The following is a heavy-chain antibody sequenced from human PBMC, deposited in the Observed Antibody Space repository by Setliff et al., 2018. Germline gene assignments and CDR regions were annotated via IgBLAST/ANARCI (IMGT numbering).Heavy chain of an antibody. J-gene: IGHJ4*02. Sequence: ASVKVSCKTSGYTFTNYGITWVRQAPGQGLEWMGWINNYSFKTNYPQKFLGRVTVTTDTSTGTAYMELGSLTSDDTPIYYCARINFYVSSGYYYAPDYWGPGTLVTVSS. D-gene: IGHD3-22*01. CDR2: INNYSFKT. CDR1: GYTFTNYG. V-gene: IGHV1-18*01. CDR3: ARINFYVSSGYYYAPDY.